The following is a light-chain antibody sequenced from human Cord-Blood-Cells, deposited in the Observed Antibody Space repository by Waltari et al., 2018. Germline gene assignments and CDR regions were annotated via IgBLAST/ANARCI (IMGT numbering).Light chain of an antibody. CDR3: SSYTSSSTVV. V-gene: IGLV2-14*01. J-gene: IGLJ2*01. CDR1: SSDVGGYHY. CDR2: DVS. Sequence: QSALTQPASVSGSPGQSIPISCPGTSSDVGGYHYVSWYQQHPGKAPKIMIYDVSNRPSGVSNRFSGSKSGNTASLTISGLQAEDEADYYCSSYTSSSTVVFGGGTKLTVL.